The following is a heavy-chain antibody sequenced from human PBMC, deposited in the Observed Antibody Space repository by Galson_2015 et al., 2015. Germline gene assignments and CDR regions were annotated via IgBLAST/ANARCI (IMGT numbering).Heavy chain of an antibody. Sequence: SLRLSCAASGFTFSSYAMSWVRQAPGKGLEWVSAISGSGGNTYYADSVKGRFTISRDNSKNTLYLRMNSLRAEDTAVYYCAKIRAVAHYFDYWGQGTLITVSS. J-gene: IGHJ4*02. CDR1: GFTFSSYA. V-gene: IGHV3-23*01. CDR3: AKIRAVAHYFDY. D-gene: IGHD6-19*01. CDR2: ISGSGGNT.